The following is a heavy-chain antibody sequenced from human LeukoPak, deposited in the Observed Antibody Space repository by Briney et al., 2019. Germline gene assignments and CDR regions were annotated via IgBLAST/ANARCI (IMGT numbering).Heavy chain of an antibody. CDR3: ARAPGAGTYLDY. Sequence: XCKASGYTFTGYYLXWVRQAPGQGLEWMGWISPNSGETNSAKKFQGRVTMIRDTSISTAYMELSSLTSDDTAVYYCARAPGAGTYLDYWGQGTLVTVSS. D-gene: IGHD1-26*01. CDR1: GYTFTGYY. J-gene: IGHJ4*02. CDR2: ISPNSGET. V-gene: IGHV1-2*02.